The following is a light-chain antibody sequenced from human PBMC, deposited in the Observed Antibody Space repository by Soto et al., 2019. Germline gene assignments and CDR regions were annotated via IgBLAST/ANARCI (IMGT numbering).Light chain of an antibody. CDR3: QQYSSTPLT. V-gene: IGKV3-20*01. Sequence: ENVLKQSPDTLSLSPGERATLSCRASQSVRSNYLAWYQQKPGQAPSFLIYDASSRATGIPDRFSGSGSGTDFTLTISRLEPEDFAVYYCQQYSSTPLTFGEGTKVDIK. J-gene: IGKJ4*01. CDR2: DAS. CDR1: QSVRSNY.